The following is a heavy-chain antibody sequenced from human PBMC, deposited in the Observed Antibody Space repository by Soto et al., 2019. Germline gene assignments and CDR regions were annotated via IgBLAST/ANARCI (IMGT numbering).Heavy chain of an antibody. CDR1: VYTFTSYG. D-gene: IGHD5-12*01. J-gene: IGHJ4*02. CDR2: ISASTGNT. Sequence: XSVKVSCKASVYTFTSYGIDWVRQAPGQGLEWMGWISASTGNTNYAESVQGRVTLTTDISTSTAYMELRRLTSNDTAVYYCARSPRVIVAAKGTLDYWGQGTPVTVSS. CDR3: ARSPRVIVAAKGTLDY. V-gene: IGHV1-18*04.